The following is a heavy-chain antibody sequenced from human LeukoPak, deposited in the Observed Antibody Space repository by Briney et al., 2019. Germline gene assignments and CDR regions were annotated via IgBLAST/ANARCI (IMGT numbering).Heavy chain of an antibody. J-gene: IGHJ4*02. Sequence: PSETLSLTCAVYGGSFSGYYWSWIRQPPGKGLEWIGEINHSGSTNYNPSLKSRVTISVDTSKNQFSLKLSSVTAADTAVYYCARGPERENYYDSSGYFDYWGQGTLVTVSS. CDR2: INHSGST. V-gene: IGHV4-34*01. D-gene: IGHD3-22*01. CDR1: GGSFSGYY. CDR3: ARGPERENYYDSSGYFDY.